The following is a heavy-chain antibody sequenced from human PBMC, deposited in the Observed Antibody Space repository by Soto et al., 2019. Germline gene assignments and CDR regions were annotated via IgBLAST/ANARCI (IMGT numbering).Heavy chain of an antibody. CDR1: GFTFSNAW. D-gene: IGHD3-3*01. CDR2: IKSKTDGGTT. V-gene: IGHV3-15*07. CDR3: TTVGPNVLRFLEWLPWDV. Sequence: GGSLRLSCAASGFTFSNAWMNWVRQAPGKGLEWVGRIKSKTDGGTTDYAAPVKGRFTISRDDSKNTLYLQMNSLKTEDTAVYYCTTVGPNVLRFLEWLPWDVWGQGTTVTVSS. J-gene: IGHJ6*02.